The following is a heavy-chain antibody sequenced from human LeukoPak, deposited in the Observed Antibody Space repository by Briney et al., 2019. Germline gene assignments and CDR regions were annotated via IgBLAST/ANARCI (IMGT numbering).Heavy chain of an antibody. V-gene: IGHV3-33*01. D-gene: IGHD6-6*01. J-gene: IGHJ4*02. Sequence: GGSLRLSCAASGFSFSSNAMHWDRQAPGKGLEWLAIIWYDGSNEYYADSVKGRFTISRDNSKNTLYLQMNSLRAEDTAVYYCARGGKSARPDYWGQGTLVIVSA. CDR3: ARGGKSARPDY. CDR2: IWYDGSNE. CDR1: GFSFSSNA.